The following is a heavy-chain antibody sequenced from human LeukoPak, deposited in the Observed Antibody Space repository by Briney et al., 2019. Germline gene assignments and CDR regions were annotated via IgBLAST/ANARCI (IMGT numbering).Heavy chain of an antibody. J-gene: IGHJ6*02. CDR1: GGTFSSYA. D-gene: IGHD2-2*01. CDR3: ARGTLGYCSSTSCPPQHYYYYGMDV. CDR2: IIPIFGTA. Sequence: SVKVSCKASGGTFSSYAISWVRQAPGQGLEWMGGIIPIFGTANYAQKFQGRVTITADESTSTAYMELSSLRSEDTAVYYCARGTLGYCSSTSCPPQHYYYYGMDVWGQGTTVTVSS. V-gene: IGHV1-69*13.